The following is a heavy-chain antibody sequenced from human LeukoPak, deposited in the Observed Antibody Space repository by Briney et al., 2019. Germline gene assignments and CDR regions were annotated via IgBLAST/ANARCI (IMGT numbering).Heavy chain of an antibody. Sequence: SETLSLTCTVSGASVSSGSYYWTWIRQPPGKGLEWIGYIFYSGSTNYNPSLESRVTISFDTSKNQFSLKLTSVTAADTAVYYCARDPGVTTGTYYFDSWRQGSLVTVSS. J-gene: IGHJ4*02. CDR2: IFYSGST. CDR3: ARDPGVTTGTYYFDS. D-gene: IGHD1-1*01. CDR1: GASVSSGSYY. V-gene: IGHV4-61*01.